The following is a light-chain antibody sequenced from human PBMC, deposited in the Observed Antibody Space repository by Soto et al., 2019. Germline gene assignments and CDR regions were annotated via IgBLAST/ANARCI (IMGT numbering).Light chain of an antibody. CDR2: DVS. J-gene: IGLJ1*01. V-gene: IGLV2-14*03. CDR3: SSYTSSSSYV. Sequence: QPALTQPASVSASPGQSITISCTGTSRDVGGYNCVSWYQHHPGKAPKLMIYDVSDRPSGVSNRFSGSKSGNTASLTISGLQAEDEAKYYCSSYTSSSSYVFGSGSMVT. CDR1: SRDVGGYNC.